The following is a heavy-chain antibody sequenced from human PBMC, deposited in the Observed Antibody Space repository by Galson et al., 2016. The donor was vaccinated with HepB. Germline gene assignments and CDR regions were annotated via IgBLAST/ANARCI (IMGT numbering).Heavy chain of an antibody. CDR1: GGTFSSYA. Sequence: SVKVSCKASGGTFSSYAISWVRQAPGQGLEWMGGIILRFGTAEDAQKFQGRVTITADESTSTAYMELSSLRSEDTAVYYCARTSGSYLDYWGQGTLVTVSS. CDR3: ARTSGSYLDY. J-gene: IGHJ4*02. V-gene: IGHV1-69*13. CDR2: IILRFGTA. D-gene: IGHD6-19*01.